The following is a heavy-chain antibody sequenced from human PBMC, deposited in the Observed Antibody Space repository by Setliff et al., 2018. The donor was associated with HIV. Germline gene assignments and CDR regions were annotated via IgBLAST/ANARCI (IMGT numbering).Heavy chain of an antibody. CDR3: AKVMITTTWAFDF. D-gene: IGHD1-26*01. Sequence: PGGSLRLSCAASGFAFNNYAMHWVRQAPGKGLEWVALISNDGNNKYYIGSVKGRFTISRDNSKNTLFLQMNSLSAEDTALYFCAKVMITTTWAFDFWGQGTPVTVSS. CDR2: ISNDGNNK. CDR1: GFAFNNYA. J-gene: IGHJ4*02. V-gene: IGHV3-30*18.